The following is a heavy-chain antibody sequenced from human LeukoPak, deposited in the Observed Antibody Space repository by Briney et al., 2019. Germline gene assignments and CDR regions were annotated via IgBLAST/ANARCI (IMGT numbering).Heavy chain of an antibody. J-gene: IGHJ4*02. D-gene: IGHD1-14*01. CDR2: TSGSGGST. Sequence: GGSLRASCAASGFTFSSYAMSWVRQAPGKGLEWVSGTSGSGGSTYYADSVKGRLTNSRDNSKNTLYLQMNSLRAEDTAVYYCAKHRGGYFDHWGQGTLVTVSS. V-gene: IGHV3-23*01. CDR1: GFTFSSYA. CDR3: AKHRGGYFDH.